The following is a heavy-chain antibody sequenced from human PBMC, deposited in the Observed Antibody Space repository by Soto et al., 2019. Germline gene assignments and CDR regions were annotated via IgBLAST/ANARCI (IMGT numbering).Heavy chain of an antibody. D-gene: IGHD3-22*01. CDR3: AKDRYLDHDSLGYLFDN. V-gene: IGHV3-23*01. Sequence: EVQLLESGGDLIQPGGSLRLSCAASGFTFNIYAMTWVRQAPGKGLEWVSAISRYGDFTYYADSVEGRFTISRDNSKNTLYLQMICLRAEDTSVSYCAKDRYLDHDSLGYLFDNWGQGTLVTVSS. J-gene: IGHJ4*02. CDR2: ISRYGDFT. CDR1: GFTFNIYA.